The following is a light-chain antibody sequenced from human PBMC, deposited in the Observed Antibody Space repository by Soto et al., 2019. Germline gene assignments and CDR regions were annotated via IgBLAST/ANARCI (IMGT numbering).Light chain of an antibody. CDR3: QQRGDWPLYT. Sequence: DIVLTQSPDSLAVSLGERATINCKSSQSVFFSSNSENYLAWYQQTPGQPPKLLIYWASTRESGVPDRFSGSGSGTDFTLTISSLQAEDVAVYFCQQRGDWPLYTFGQGSRLEIK. CDR2: WAS. J-gene: IGKJ2*01. CDR1: QSVFFSSNSENY. V-gene: IGKV4-1*01.